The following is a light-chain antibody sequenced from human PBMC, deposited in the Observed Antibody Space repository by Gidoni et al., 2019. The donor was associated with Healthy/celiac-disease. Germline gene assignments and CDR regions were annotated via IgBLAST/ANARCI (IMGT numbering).Light chain of an antibody. CDR2: DAS. V-gene: IGKV3-11*01. J-gene: IGKJ4*01. Sequence: EIVLTQSPATLSLSPGDRATLSCRASQSVSSYLAWYQQKPGQAPRLLIYDASNRATGIPARFSGSWSGTDFTLTISSLEPEDFAVYYCQQRSNWPPVAAFXGXTKVEIK. CDR1: QSVSSY. CDR3: QQRSNWPPVAA.